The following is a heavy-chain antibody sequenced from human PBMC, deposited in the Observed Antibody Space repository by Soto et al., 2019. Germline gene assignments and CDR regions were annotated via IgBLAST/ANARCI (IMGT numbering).Heavy chain of an antibody. Sequence: QVQLVQSGAEVKKPGASVKVSCKASGYTFASYAISWMRQAPGQGLEWMGWISAYNGNTNYAQKLQGRVTMTTDTSTRTAYMELRSLRSEDTAVYYCARDPPPPAYWGQGTLVTVSS. CDR1: GYTFASYA. CDR2: ISAYNGNT. CDR3: ARDPPPPAY. D-gene: IGHD2-2*01. J-gene: IGHJ4*02. V-gene: IGHV1-18*01.